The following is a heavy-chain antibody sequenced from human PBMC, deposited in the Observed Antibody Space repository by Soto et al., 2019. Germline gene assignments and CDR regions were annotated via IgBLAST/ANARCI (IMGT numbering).Heavy chain of an antibody. CDR1: GFSLTTSGVG. V-gene: IGHV2-5*02. J-gene: IGHJ5*02. CDR2: IYWDDDK. Sequence: QITLKESGPTLVKPTQTLTLTCTFSGFSLTTSGVGVGWIRQPPGKALEYLALIYWDDDKRYSPSLRNRLSVTKDTSKNEVVLTMTNMDPVDTAPYYCAHRLDYSGNWEVGWFDPWGQGTLVTVSS. CDR3: AHRLDYSGNWEVGWFDP. D-gene: IGHD1-26*01.